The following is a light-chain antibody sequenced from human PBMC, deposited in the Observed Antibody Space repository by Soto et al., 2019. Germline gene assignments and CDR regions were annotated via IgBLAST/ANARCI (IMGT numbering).Light chain of an antibody. J-gene: IGLJ3*02. CDR2: EGI. V-gene: IGLV2-14*02. CDR1: SSTVGGFNV. Sequence: QSALTQPASVSGSPGQSITISCTGTSSTVGGFNVVSWYQQHPGKAPKVIIYEGIKRPSGVSNRFSGSNSGSTASLTISGLQAEDEADYYCSSYTNSSTWVFGGGTKLTVL. CDR3: SSYTNSSTWV.